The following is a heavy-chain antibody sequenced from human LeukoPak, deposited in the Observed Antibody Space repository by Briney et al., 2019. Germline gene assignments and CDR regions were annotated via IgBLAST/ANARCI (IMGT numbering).Heavy chain of an antibody. CDR2: ISAYNGNT. J-gene: IGHJ4*02. CDR1: GYTFTSYG. D-gene: IGHD3-22*01. V-gene: IGHV1-18*01. CDR3: ARSLKKDSSGYYFGY. Sequence: ASVKVSCKASGYTFTSYGISWVRQAPGQGLEWMGWISAYNGNTNYAQKLQGRVTMTIDTSTSTAYMELRSLRSDDTAVYYCARSLKKDSSGYYFGYWGQGTLVTVSS.